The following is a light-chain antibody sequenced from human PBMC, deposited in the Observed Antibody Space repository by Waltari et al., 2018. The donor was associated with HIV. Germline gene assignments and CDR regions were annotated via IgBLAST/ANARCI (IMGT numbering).Light chain of an antibody. CDR3: QSYDSSIGAV. CDR1: SGSIASNY. V-gene: IGLV6-57*04. Sequence: NFMLTQPHSVSESPGKTVTISCTRSSGSIASNYVQWYPQRPGSAPTTVIYEANQRPSGGPDRSSRSIDSASNSASLTISGLKTEDEADYYCQSYDSSIGAVFGGGTQLTVL. CDR2: EAN. J-gene: IGLJ7*01.